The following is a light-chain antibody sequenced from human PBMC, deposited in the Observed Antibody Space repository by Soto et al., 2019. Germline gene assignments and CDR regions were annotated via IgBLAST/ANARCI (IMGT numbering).Light chain of an antibody. Sequence: EIVLTQSPGTLSLSPGERATLSCRASQSVSSSYLALYQQKPGQAPRLLLYGASSRATGLPDRFSGSGSGTDFTLTISRLEPEDFGWYYCQQYGSSPRTFGQGTKVQFQ. V-gene: IGKV3-20*01. CDR3: QQYGSSPRT. CDR1: QSVSSSY. J-gene: IGKJ1*01. CDR2: GAS.